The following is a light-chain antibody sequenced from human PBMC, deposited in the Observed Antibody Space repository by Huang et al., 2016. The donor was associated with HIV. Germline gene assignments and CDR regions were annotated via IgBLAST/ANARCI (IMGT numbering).Light chain of an antibody. J-gene: IGKJ4*01. CDR1: QHISGH. CDR2: DAT. Sequence: EIVLTQSPATLSLSPGDRATLSCRASQHISGHLAWYQQKPGQAPRLLIYDATIRATGIPVRFSGSGSGTDFTFSISSLEPEDFAFYYCQQRAGWPLTFGGGTKVEIK. CDR3: QQRAGWPLT. V-gene: IGKV3-11*01.